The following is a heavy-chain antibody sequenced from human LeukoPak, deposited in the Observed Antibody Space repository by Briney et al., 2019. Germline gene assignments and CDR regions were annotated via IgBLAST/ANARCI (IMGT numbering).Heavy chain of an antibody. J-gene: IGHJ4*02. D-gene: IGHD2-2*01. V-gene: IGHV3-23*01. CDR3: AKDRRHCSSTSCYGEGDY. CDR1: GFTFSSYA. CDR2: ISGSGGST. Sequence: GGSLRLSCAASGFTFSSYAMSWVRQAPGKGLEWVSAISGSGGSTYYADSVKGRFTISGDNSKNTLYLQMNSLRAEDTAVYYCAKDRRHCSSTSCYGEGDYWGQGTLVTVSS.